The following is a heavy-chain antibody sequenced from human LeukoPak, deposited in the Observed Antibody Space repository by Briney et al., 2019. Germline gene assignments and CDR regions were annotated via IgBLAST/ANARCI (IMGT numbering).Heavy chain of an antibody. D-gene: IGHD6-13*01. Sequence: GASVKVSCKASGYTFTGYYMHWVRQAPGQGLEWMGWINPNSGGTNYAQKFQGRVTMTRDTSISTAYMELSRLRSDDTAVYYCARDSPLYSSSWYYYYYMDVWGKGTTVTVSS. J-gene: IGHJ6*03. CDR3: ARDSPLYSSSWYYYYYMDV. CDR1: GYTFTGYY. V-gene: IGHV1-2*02. CDR2: INPNSGGT.